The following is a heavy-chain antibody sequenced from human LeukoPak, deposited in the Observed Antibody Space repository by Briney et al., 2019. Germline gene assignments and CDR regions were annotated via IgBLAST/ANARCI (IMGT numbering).Heavy chain of an antibody. CDR2: IKQDGSET. J-gene: IGHJ4*02. V-gene: IGHV3-7*05. Sequence: QPGGSLRLSCAAPGFTFGSDWVTWVRQAPGKGLEWVANIKQDGSETYYVDSVKGRFTISRDNAKSSLYLQMNSLRVEDTAVYYCARGSGGPWYFDFWGQGTLVTVSS. D-gene: IGHD2-15*01. CDR1: GFTFGSDW. CDR3: ARGSGGPWYFDF.